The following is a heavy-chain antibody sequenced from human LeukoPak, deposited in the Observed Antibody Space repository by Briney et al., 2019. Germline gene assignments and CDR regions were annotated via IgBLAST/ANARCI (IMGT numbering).Heavy chain of an antibody. J-gene: IGHJ6*03. D-gene: IGHD2-2*01. CDR3: ARDAGLYCSSTSCYDYYYYYMDV. V-gene: IGHV1-69*05. CDR2: IIPIFGTA. CDR1: GGTFSSYA. Sequence: ASVKVSCKASGGTFSSYAISWVRQAPGQGLEWMGGIIPIFGTANYAQKFQGRVTITTDESTSTAYMELSSLRSEDTAVYYCARDAGLYCSSTSCYDYYYYYMDVWGKGTTVTVSS.